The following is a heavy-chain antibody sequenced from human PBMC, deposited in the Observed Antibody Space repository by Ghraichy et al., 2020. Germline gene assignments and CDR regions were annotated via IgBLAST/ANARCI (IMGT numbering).Heavy chain of an antibody. V-gene: IGHV3-48*02. J-gene: IGHJ4*02. Sequence: GESLNISCAASGFIFSSYAMHWVRQAPGKGLEWVSYISSSSTIYYADSVKGRFTISRDNAKNSLYLQMNSLRDEDTAMYYCAGGRYTVTTVYWGQGTLVTVSS. CDR1: GFIFSSYA. D-gene: IGHD4-17*01. CDR3: AGGRYTVTTVY. CDR2: ISSSSTI.